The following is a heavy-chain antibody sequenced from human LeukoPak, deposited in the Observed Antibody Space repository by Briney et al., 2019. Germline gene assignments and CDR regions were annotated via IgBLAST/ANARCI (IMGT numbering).Heavy chain of an antibody. J-gene: IGHJ6*03. CDR2: LYHSGAA. CDR3: ARLGKTYYMDV. Sequence: PSQTLSLTCTVSADSISNYYWTSIPQTPGQGLEWIGNLYHSGAADYNPSRKTRVTTSVDTSKDQFSLSLRSSTAADTAVYFCARLGKTYYMDVWGTGTTVTVSS. CDR1: ADSISNYY. D-gene: IGHD1/OR15-1a*01. V-gene: IGHV4-59*08.